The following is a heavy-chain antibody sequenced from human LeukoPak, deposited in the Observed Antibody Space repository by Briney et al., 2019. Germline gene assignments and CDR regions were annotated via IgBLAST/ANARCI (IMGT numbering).Heavy chain of an antibody. CDR1: GFIFSNYG. V-gene: IGHV3-23*01. J-gene: IGHJ4*02. Sequence: GGSLRLSCAASGFIFSNYGMAWVRQAPGKGLEWVSAISGSGGSTYYADSVKGRFTISRDNSKNTLYLQMNSLRAEDTAVYYCAKVFYDSSVYYKSFDYWGQEPLVTVPS. CDR3: AKVFYDSSVYYKSFDY. CDR2: ISGSGGST. D-gene: IGHD3-22*01.